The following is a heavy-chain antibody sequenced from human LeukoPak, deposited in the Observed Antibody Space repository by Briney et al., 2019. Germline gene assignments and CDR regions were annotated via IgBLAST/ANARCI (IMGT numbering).Heavy chain of an antibody. D-gene: IGHD5-12*01. V-gene: IGHV4-34*01. Sequence: PSETLSLTCAVYGGSFSGYYWSWIRQPPGKGLEWIGEINHSGSTNYNPSLKSRVTISVDTSKNQFSLKLSSVTAADTAVYYCARKRWLQVTKPSYYFDYWGQGTLVTVSS. CDR2: INHSGST. CDR3: ARKRWLQVTKPSYYFDY. J-gene: IGHJ4*02. CDR1: GGSFSGYY.